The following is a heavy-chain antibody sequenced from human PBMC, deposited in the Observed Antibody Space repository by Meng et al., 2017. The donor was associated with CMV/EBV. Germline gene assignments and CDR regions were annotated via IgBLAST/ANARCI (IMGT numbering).Heavy chain of an antibody. CDR2: ISSSSSTI. Sequence: GGSLRLSCAASGFTFSSYSMNWVRQAPGKGLVWVSYISSSSSTIYYADSVKGRFTISRDNAKNSLYLQKNSLRAEDTAVYYCARDPPMYYDFWSGYLYDAFDIWGQGTMVTVSS. CDR3: ARDPPMYYDFWSGYLYDAFDI. J-gene: IGHJ3*02. D-gene: IGHD3-3*01. V-gene: IGHV3-48*04. CDR1: GFTFSSYS.